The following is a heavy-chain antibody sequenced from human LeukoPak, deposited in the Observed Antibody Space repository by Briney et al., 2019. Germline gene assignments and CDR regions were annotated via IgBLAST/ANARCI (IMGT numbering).Heavy chain of an antibody. J-gene: IGHJ4*02. D-gene: IGHD6-13*01. CDR3: ARDSSGWYYFDY. CDR1: GFTFGDYA. CDR2: ISFDGTIK. V-gene: IGHV3-30-3*01. Sequence: GRSLRLSCTASGFTFGDYAMSWFRQAPGKGLEWVAVISFDGTIKYYGDSVNGRFTISRDNAKNTLYLQMNSLRGEDTAVYYCARDSSGWYYFDYWGQGTLVTVSS.